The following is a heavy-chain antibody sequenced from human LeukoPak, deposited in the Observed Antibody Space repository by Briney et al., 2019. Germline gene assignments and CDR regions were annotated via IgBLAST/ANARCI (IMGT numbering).Heavy chain of an antibody. Sequence: GESLKISCKGSGYSFTSYWIGWVRQMTGKGVEWMGRIDPSDSYTNYSTSFQGHVTISADKSIGTACLQWSSLKASDTAMYYCASYGSGSYNGMDVWGKGTTVTVSS. CDR3: ASYGSGSYNGMDV. CDR2: IDPSDSYT. V-gene: IGHV5-10-1*01. J-gene: IGHJ6*04. D-gene: IGHD3-10*01. CDR1: GYSFTSYW.